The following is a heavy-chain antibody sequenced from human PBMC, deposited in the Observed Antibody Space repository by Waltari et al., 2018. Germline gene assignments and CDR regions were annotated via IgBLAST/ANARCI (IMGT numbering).Heavy chain of an antibody. D-gene: IGHD6-6*01. J-gene: IGHJ4*02. CDR1: GHTFTAYY. CDR3: ASQYSSSSADY. V-gene: IGHV1-2*02. CDR2: INPNSGGT. Sequence: QVQLVQSGAEVTKPGASVKVSCQAHGHTFTAYYMHWGRQAPGQGLEWMGWINPNSGGTNYAQKFQGRVTMTRDTSISTAYMELSRLRSDDTAVYYCASQYSSSSADYWGQGTLVTVSS.